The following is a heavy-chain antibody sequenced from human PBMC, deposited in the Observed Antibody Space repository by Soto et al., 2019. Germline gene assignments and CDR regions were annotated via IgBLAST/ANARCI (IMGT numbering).Heavy chain of an antibody. D-gene: IGHD1-1*01. V-gene: IGHV3-30-3*01. J-gene: IGHJ4*02. Sequence: GGSLRLSCAASGFTFSSYWMSWVRQAPGKGLEWVAVISYDGSNKYYADSVKGRFTISRDNSKNTLYLQMNSLRAEDTAVYYCARGVNWNDGEDYWGQGTLVTVSS. CDR3: ARGVNWNDGEDY. CDR2: ISYDGSNK. CDR1: GFTFSSYW.